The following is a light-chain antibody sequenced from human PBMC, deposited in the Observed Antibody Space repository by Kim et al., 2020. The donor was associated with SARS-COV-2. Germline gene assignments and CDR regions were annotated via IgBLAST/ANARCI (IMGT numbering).Light chain of an antibody. CDR3: QQYGTSPYT. CDR1: QSVSSNY. Sequence: SPGERATLSCRASQSVSSNYLAWYQQAPGQAPRILIYGASNRATGAPDRFSGSGSGTDFTLTIGRLEPEDFAVYYCQQYGTSPYTFGQGTKLEI. CDR2: GAS. V-gene: IGKV3-20*01. J-gene: IGKJ2*01.